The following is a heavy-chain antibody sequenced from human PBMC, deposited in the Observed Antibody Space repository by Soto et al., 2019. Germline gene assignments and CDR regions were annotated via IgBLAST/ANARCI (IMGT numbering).Heavy chain of an antibody. CDR1: GFTVSNNY. CDR2: IYSGGTT. CDR3: ARNGWGMATVGM. V-gene: IGHV3-53*01. Sequence: EVQLVESGGGLVQPGGSLRLSCAASGFTVSNNYMIWFRLPPGKGLEWVSLIYSGGTTYYADSVKGRFTISRDNSKNTQYLQMNSLRVEDTAVYYCARNGWGMATVGMWGPGTLVTVSS. J-gene: IGHJ4*02. D-gene: IGHD4-4*01.